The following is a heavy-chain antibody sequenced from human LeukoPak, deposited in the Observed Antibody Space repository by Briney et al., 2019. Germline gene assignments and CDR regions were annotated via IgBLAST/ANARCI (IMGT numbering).Heavy chain of an antibody. D-gene: IGHD6-13*01. Sequence: SVPTLGKPTQTLTLTCTFSGFSLSTGGVGVGWIRQPPGKALEWLALIYWDDDKRYSPPLKSRLTITKDTSKNQVVLTMTNMDPLDTATYYCAHRRPKNSSSWYYFDYWGQGTLVTVSS. V-gene: IGHV2-5*02. CDR2: IYWDDDK. CDR1: GFSLSTGGVG. J-gene: IGHJ4*02. CDR3: AHRRPKNSSSWYYFDY.